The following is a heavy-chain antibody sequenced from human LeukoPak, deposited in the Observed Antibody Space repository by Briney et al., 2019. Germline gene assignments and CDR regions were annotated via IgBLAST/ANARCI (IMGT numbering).Heavy chain of an antibody. Sequence: SQTLSLTCTVSGGSISSGGYYWSWIRQHPGKGLEWIGYIYYSGSTNYNPSLKSRVTISVDTSKNQFSLKLSSVTAADTAVYYCARRSWPYYFDYWGQGTLVTVSS. J-gene: IGHJ4*02. V-gene: IGHV4-61*08. D-gene: IGHD6-13*01. CDR3: ARRSWPYYFDY. CDR2: IYYSGST. CDR1: GGSISSGGYY.